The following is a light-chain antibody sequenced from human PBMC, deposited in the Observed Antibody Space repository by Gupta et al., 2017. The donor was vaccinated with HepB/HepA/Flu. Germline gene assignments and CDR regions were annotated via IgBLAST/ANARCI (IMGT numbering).Light chain of an antibody. CDR1: QSVSSGN. Sequence: EIVLTQSPGTLSLSPGEGATLSCRASQSVSSGNLAWYQQKPGQAPRLVIYGESSRAGGTPDRFSGSGSGTDFTLTISRLEREDFGVYYCQQYGASPPSSFGQGTRLDI. V-gene: IGKV3-20*01. CDR3: QQYGASPPSS. CDR2: GES. J-gene: IGKJ2*04.